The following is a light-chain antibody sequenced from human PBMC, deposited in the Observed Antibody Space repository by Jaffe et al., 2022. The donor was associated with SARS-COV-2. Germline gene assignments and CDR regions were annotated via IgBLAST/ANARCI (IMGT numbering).Light chain of an antibody. V-gene: IGKV3-20*01. CDR1: QSIGSNS. CDR3: QHYGDSTWT. J-gene: IGKJ1*01. CDR2: AAT. Sequence: EIVLTQSPGTLSLSPGERATLSCRASQSIGSNSLAWYRQRPGQAPRLLVYAATTRATGMPDRFSGSESGTDFTLTISRLEPEDFAVYYCQHYGDSTWTFGQGTKVEIK.